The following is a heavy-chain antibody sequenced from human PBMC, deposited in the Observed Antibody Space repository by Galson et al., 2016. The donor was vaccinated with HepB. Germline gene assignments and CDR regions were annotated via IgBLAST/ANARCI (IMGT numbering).Heavy chain of an antibody. CDR3: ARDHGGYNSMDY. J-gene: IGHJ4*02. V-gene: IGHV3-23*01. D-gene: IGHD5-24*01. CDR1: GFTFSSYA. CDR2: ISGSGGST. Sequence: SLRLSCAASGFTFSSYAMSWARQAPGKGLEWVSAISGSGGSTYYADSVRGRFTISRDNAKNTLYLQMNSLRVEDTAVYYCARDHGGYNSMDYWGQGTLVTVSS.